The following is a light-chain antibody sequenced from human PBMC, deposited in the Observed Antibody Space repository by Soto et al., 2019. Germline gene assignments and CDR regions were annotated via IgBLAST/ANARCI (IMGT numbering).Light chain of an antibody. Sequence: QAVVTQPPSVSAAPGQKVTISCSGSSSNIGNNYVSWYQQLPGTAPKLLIYENNKRPSGIPDRFSGSKSGTSATLGITGLQTGDEADYYCGTWDSSLSAVFGGGTKL. CDR2: ENN. J-gene: IGLJ2*01. CDR1: SSNIGNNY. V-gene: IGLV1-51*02. CDR3: GTWDSSLSAV.